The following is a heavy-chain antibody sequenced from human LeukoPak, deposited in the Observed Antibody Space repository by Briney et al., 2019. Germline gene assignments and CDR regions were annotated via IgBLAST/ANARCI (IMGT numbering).Heavy chain of an antibody. CDR2: IYYSGST. CDR3: ARVPIYDILTGYPYYFDY. CDR1: GYSISSSNW. D-gene: IGHD3-9*01. J-gene: IGHJ4*02. V-gene: IGHV4-28*03. Sequence: SDTLSLTCAVSGYSISSSNWWGWIRQPPGKGLEWIGYIYYSGSTNYNPSLKSRVTISVDTSKNQFSLKLSSVTAADTAVYYCARVPIYDILTGYPYYFDYWGQGTLVTVSS.